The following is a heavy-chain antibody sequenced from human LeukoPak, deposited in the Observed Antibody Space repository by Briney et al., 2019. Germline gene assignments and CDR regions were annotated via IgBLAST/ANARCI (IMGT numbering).Heavy chain of an antibody. CDR2: LAHDASRK. CDR1: GYTFTGYY. CDR3: ARVYSSGWYALDY. Sequence: SCKASGYTFTGYYMHWVRQAPGKGLEWVAFLAHDASRKSYADSVKGRFTISRDNSKNTLYLQMNSLRAEDTALYYCARVYSSGWYALDYWGQGTLVTVPS. J-gene: IGHJ4*02. V-gene: IGHV3-30-3*01. D-gene: IGHD6-19*01.